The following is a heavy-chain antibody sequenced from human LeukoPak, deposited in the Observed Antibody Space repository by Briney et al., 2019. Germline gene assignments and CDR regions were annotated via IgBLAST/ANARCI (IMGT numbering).Heavy chain of an antibody. J-gene: IGHJ6*02. V-gene: IGHV4-59*01. CDR1: GGSIGSYY. CDR3: ARVNYGSGSYYLYYYGMDV. D-gene: IGHD3-10*01. Sequence: SETLSLTCTVSGGSIGSYYWSWIRQPPGKGLEWIGYIYYSGSTNYNPSLKSRVTISVDTSKNQFSLKLSSVTAADTAVYYCARVNYGSGSYYLYYYGMDVWGQGTTVTVSS. CDR2: IYYSGST.